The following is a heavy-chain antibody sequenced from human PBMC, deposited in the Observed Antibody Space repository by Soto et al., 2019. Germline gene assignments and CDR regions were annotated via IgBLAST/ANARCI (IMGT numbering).Heavy chain of an antibody. Sequence: VASVKVSCAASGFTFSSYAMSCVRQAPGKGLEWVSAISGSGGSTYYADSVKGRFTISRDNSKNTLYLQMNSLRAEDTAVYYCAKDQDHPSTFDYWGQGTLVTVSS. J-gene: IGHJ4*02. CDR3: AKDQDHPSTFDY. CDR1: GFTFSSYA. CDR2: ISGSGGST. V-gene: IGHV3-23*01.